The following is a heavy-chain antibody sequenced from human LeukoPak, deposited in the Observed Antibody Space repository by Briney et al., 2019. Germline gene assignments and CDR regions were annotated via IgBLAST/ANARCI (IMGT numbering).Heavy chain of an antibody. CDR3: ARGRSWGESGFDY. CDR1: GDTVSNNSAA. CDR2: TYYRSKWYN. D-gene: IGHD6-13*01. Sequence: SQNLSLTCAISGDTVSNNSAAWNWIRQSPSRGLAWLGRTYYRSKWYNDYAVSVKSRITINPDTSKNQFSLQLNSVTPEDTAVYYCARGRSWGESGFDYWGQGTLVTVSS. J-gene: IGHJ4*02. V-gene: IGHV6-1*01.